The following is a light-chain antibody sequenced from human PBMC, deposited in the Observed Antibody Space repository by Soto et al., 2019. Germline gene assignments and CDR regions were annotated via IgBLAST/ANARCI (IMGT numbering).Light chain of an antibody. CDR1: SSDVGSYNL. CDR2: EGS. CDR3: CSYAGSSNHYV. J-gene: IGLJ1*01. Sequence: QSVLTQPASVSGSPGQSITISCTGTSSDVGSYNLVSWYQQHPGKAPKLMIYEGSKRPSGVSNRFSGSKSGNTASLTISGLQAEDEADYYCCSYAGSSNHYVFGTGTKVTVL. V-gene: IGLV2-23*01.